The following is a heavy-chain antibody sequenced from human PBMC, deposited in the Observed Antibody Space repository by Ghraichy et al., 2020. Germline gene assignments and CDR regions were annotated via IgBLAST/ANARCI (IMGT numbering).Heavy chain of an antibody. CDR1: GYSISSGYY. D-gene: IGHD5-24*01. Sequence: SETLSLTCAVSGYSISSGYYWGWIRQHPGMGLEWIGNIYHSGSTYYNPSLKSRVTISLDMSKNQFSLKLISVTAADTAVYYCVRDGQLDFYYGMDVWGQGTTVTVSS. CDR2: IYHSGST. J-gene: IGHJ6*02. CDR3: VRDGQLDFYYGMDV. V-gene: IGHV4-38-2*02.